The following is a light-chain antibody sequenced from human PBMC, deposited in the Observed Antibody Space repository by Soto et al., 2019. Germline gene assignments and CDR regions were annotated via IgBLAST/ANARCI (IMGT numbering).Light chain of an antibody. CDR3: QQHNNWPPQT. CDR1: QSVSSN. Sequence: EIVMTQSPATLSVSPGERATLSCRASQSVSSNLAWYQQKPGQAPRLLIYGASTRATGLPARFSGSGSGTEFTLTLSSRQSEDFAVYYCQQHNNWPPQTFGQGTKVEIK. CDR2: GAS. V-gene: IGKV3-15*01. J-gene: IGKJ1*01.